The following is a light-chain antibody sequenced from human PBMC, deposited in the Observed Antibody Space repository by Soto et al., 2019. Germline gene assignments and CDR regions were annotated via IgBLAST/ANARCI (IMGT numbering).Light chain of an antibody. V-gene: IGLV2-23*02. CDR1: SSDVGSYDL. CDR3: SSYAGDNSWV. Sequence: QSALTQPASVSGSPGQSITVSCTGTSSDVGSYDLVSWYQQHPGQAPKVMIYGVTKRPSGVSNRFSGNRSGNTASLTISGLQAEDEAEDYCSSYAGDNSWVFGGGTKLTVL. CDR2: GVT. J-gene: IGLJ3*02.